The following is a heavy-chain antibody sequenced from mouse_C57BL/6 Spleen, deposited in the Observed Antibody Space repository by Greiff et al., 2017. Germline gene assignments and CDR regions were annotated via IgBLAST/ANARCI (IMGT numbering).Heavy chain of an antibody. CDR1: GYTFTDYY. D-gene: IGHD1-1*01. Sequence: VQLQQSGAELVRPGASVKLSCTASGYTFTDYYINWVQQTPGQGLEWFARIYPGSGNTYYPEKLKGKATLTAEQSSRTAYMQCSSLTSEDSAVYFCASGTTVVNYYAMDYWGQGTSGTVSS. CDR2: IYPGSGNT. CDR3: ASGTTVVNYYAMDY. V-gene: IGHV1-76*01. J-gene: IGHJ4*01.